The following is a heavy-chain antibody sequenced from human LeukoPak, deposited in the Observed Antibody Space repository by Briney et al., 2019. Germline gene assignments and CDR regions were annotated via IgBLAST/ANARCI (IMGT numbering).Heavy chain of an antibody. CDR2: INHSGST. Sequence: SETLSLTCAVYGGSFSGYYWSWISQPPGKGLEWIGEINHSGSTNYNPSLKSRVTISVDTSKNQFSLKLSSVTAADTAVYYCARGRRELRSCLFDYWGQGTLVTVSS. J-gene: IGHJ4*02. CDR3: ARGRRELRSCLFDY. CDR1: GGSFSGYY. V-gene: IGHV4-34*01. D-gene: IGHD1-26*01.